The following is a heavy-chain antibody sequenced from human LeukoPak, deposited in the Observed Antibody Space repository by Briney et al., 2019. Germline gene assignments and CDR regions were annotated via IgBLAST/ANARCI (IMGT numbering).Heavy chain of an antibody. CDR2: INPDSGGT. Sequence: GASVKVSCKASGYTFNAYYMHWVRQAPGQGLEWMGWINPDSGGTNYAQKFQGRVTLTRDTSTSTTRMELNRLRTDDTAVYFCAKDRRTISDYYYFYYMDVWGKGTTVTVSS. V-gene: IGHV1-2*02. J-gene: IGHJ6*03. CDR1: GYTFNAYY. D-gene: IGHD1-14*01. CDR3: AKDRRTISDYYYFYYMDV.